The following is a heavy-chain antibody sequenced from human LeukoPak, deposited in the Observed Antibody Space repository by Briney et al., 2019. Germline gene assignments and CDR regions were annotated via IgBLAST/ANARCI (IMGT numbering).Heavy chain of an antibody. V-gene: IGHV3-21*01. CDR2: ISSSSSYI. CDR3: ARDGVGGYSYGYAFDY. CDR1: GFTFSSYS. D-gene: IGHD5-18*01. J-gene: IGHJ4*02. Sequence: GGSLRLSCAASGFTFSSYSMNWVRQAPGTGLEWVSSISSSSSYIYYADSVKGRFTISRDNAKNSLYLQMNSLRAEDTAVYYCARDGVGGYSYGYAFDYWGQGTLVTVSS.